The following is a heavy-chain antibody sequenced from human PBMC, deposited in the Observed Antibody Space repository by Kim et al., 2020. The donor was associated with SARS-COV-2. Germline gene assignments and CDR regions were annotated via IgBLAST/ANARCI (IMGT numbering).Heavy chain of an antibody. CDR3: AREGGEGAPGGFDY. CDR1: GGTFSSYA. V-gene: IGHV1-69*13. D-gene: IGHD1-26*01. J-gene: IGHJ4*02. Sequence: SVKVSCKASGGTFSSYAISWVRQAPGQGLEWMGGIIPIFGTANYAQKFQGRVTITADESTSTAYMALSSLRSEDRAVYYCAREGGEGAPGGFDYWGQGTLVTVSS. CDR2: IIPIFGTA.